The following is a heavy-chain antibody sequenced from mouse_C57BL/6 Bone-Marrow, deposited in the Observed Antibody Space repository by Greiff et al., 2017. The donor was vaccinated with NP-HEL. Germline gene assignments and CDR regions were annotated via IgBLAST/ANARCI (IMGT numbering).Heavy chain of an antibody. J-gene: IGHJ3*01. CDR3: AREGAEGAWFAY. V-gene: IGHV1-22*01. Sequence: EVQLQQSGPELVKPGASVKMSCKASGYTFTDYNMHWVKQSHGKSLEWIGYINPNNGGTSYNQKFKGKATLTVNKSSSTAYMELRSLTSEDSAVYYCAREGAEGAWFAYWGQGTLVTVPA. CDR2: INPNNGGT. CDR1: GYTFTDYN.